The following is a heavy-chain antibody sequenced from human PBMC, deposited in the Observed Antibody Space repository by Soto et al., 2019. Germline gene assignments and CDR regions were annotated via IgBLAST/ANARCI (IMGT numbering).Heavy chain of an antibody. Sequence: QVQLQESGPGLVKPSQTLSLTCTVSGGSISSGDYYWSWIRQPPGKGLEWIGYIYYSGSTYYNPSLNSRVTISVDTSKNQFSLKLSSVTAADTAVYYCAREFTGVSSYYYYYGMDVWGQGTTVTVSS. V-gene: IGHV4-30-4*01. CDR1: GGSISSGDYY. J-gene: IGHJ6*02. CDR3: AREFTGVSSYYYYYGMDV. CDR2: IYYSGST. D-gene: IGHD3-10*01.